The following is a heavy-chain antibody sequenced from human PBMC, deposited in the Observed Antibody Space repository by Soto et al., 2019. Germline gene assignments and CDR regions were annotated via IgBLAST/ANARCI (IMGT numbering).Heavy chain of an antibody. J-gene: IGHJ4*02. D-gene: IGHD2-2*01. CDR2: IWYDGSNK. V-gene: IGHV3-33*01. CDR3: ARDRAAYCNTNSCPTLFDY. Sequence: QVHLVESGGGVVQPGRSLRLSCAASGFTFSNYGMHWVRQAPGKGLEWVAVIWYDGSNKDYADSVKGRFTISRDNSQNTLYLQMNSLRAEDTAVYYCARDRAAYCNTNSCPTLFDYWGQGTLVTVSS. CDR1: GFTFSNYG.